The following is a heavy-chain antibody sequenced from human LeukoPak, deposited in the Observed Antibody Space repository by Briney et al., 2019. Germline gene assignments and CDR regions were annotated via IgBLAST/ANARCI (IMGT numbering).Heavy chain of an antibody. CDR1: GGSIRSSSYY. Sequence: SETLSLTCTVSGGSIRSSSYYWGWIRQPPGKGLEWIASIYDGRSTYYNPSLKSRLTISVDTSKNQFSLSLGSVTAADTAIYYCARPYHYDSGSRGTAFDIWGQGTMVTVSS. CDR3: ARPYHYDSGSRGTAFDI. J-gene: IGHJ3*02. CDR2: IYDGRST. V-gene: IGHV4-39*01. D-gene: IGHD3-10*01.